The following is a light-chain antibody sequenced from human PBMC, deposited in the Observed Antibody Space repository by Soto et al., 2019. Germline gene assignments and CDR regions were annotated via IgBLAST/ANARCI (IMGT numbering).Light chain of an antibody. Sequence: QSALTQPASVSGSPGQSITISCTGTSSDVGGYNYVSWYQQHPGKAPKLMIYDVSNRPSGVSNRFSGSKSGNTASLTISGFHAEDEADYYCSSYTSSSTLVFGGGTKLTVL. J-gene: IGLJ2*01. CDR1: SSDVGGYNY. CDR3: SSYTSSSTLV. CDR2: DVS. V-gene: IGLV2-14*01.